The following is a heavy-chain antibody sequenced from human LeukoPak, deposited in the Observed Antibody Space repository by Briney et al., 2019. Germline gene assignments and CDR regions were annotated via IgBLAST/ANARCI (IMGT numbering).Heavy chain of an antibody. CDR1: GGSFSGYY. CDR2: INHSGST. J-gene: IGHJ4*02. D-gene: IGHD6-19*01. Sequence: SETLSLTCAVYGGSFSGYYWSWIRQPPGKGLEWIGEINHSGSTNYNPSLKSRVTISVDTSKNQFSLKLSSVTAADTAVYYCARRSLSGWYRAAAIDYWGQGTLVTVSS. V-gene: IGHV4-34*01. CDR3: ARRSLSGWYRAAAIDY.